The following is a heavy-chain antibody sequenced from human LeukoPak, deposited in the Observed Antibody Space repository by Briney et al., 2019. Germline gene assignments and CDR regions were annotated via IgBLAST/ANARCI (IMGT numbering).Heavy chain of an antibody. D-gene: IGHD6-13*01. Sequence: PSETLSLTCTVSGGSISSGDYYWSWIRQPPGKGLEWIGYIYYSGSTYYNPSLKSRVTISVDTSKNQSSLKLSSVTAADTAVYYCARDRSIAAAGLFDYWGQGTLVTVSS. V-gene: IGHV4-30-4*01. CDR3: ARDRSIAAAGLFDY. J-gene: IGHJ4*02. CDR1: GGSISSGDYY. CDR2: IYYSGST.